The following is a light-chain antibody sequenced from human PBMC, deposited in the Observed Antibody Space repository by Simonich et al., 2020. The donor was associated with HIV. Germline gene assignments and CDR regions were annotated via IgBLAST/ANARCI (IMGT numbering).Light chain of an antibody. CDR1: GGSIASNY. V-gene: IGLV6-57*03. CDR2: ENN. CDR3: QSYDSSNQV. Sequence: NFVLTQPHSVSESPGKTVTISCTRSGGSIASNYVQGYQQRPGSAPTPLIYENNHRPSGVPDRFSGSIDSSSNSASLTISGLKTEDEANYYCQSYDSSNQVFGGGTQLTVL. J-gene: IGLJ7*01.